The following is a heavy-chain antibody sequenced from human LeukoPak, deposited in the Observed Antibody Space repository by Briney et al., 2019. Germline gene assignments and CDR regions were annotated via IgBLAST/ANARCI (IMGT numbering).Heavy chain of an antibody. D-gene: IGHD3-9*01. V-gene: IGHV3-9*01. Sequence: GGSLRLSCAASGFIFDDYAMHWVRQAPGKGLEWVSGISWNSGSIGYADSVKGRFTISRDNAKNSLYLQMNSLRAEDTALYYCAKGPLENYDILTGRAEYFQHWGQGTLVTVSS. CDR2: ISWNSGSI. J-gene: IGHJ1*01. CDR3: AKGPLENYDILTGRAEYFQH. CDR1: GFIFDDYA.